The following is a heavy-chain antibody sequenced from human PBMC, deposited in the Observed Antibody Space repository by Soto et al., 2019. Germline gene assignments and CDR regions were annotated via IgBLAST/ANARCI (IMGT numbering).Heavy chain of an antibody. J-gene: IGHJ4*02. V-gene: IGHV1-18*01. Sequence: QVKLVQSGPEVKKPGASVKVSCKTSGYTFTSYGISWVRQAPGQGLEWMGWITTDKGKTTYAQKFQGRVTMTTDTSTITAYMELRSLRSHDTAAYYCATRSPAFDYWGQGTLVAVSS. CDR2: ITTDKGKT. CDR1: GYTFTSYG. CDR3: ATRSPAFDY.